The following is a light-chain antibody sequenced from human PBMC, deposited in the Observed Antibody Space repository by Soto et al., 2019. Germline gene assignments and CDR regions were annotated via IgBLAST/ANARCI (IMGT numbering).Light chain of an antibody. J-gene: IGLJ3*02. CDR3: SSYINTSTWV. CDR1: SSDVGGYNY. Sequence: QSALTQPASVSGSPGQSITISCTGTSSDVGGYNYVSWYQQHPGKAPKLMIYEVSNRPSGVSNRFSGSKSGNTASLTISGLQAEDEGDYYCSSYINTSTWVFGGGTKLTVL. V-gene: IGLV2-14*01. CDR2: EVS.